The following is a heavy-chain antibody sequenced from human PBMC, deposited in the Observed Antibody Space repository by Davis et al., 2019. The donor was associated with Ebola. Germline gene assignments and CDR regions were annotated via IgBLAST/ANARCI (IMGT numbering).Heavy chain of an antibody. CDR1: GFTFRSYD. V-gene: IGHV3-30*18. D-gene: IGHD6-13*01. J-gene: IGHJ4*02. CDR3: AKVKYYSTWRGGFDY. Sequence: GGSLRLSCAASGFTFRSYDMSWVRQAPGKGLEWVAVISYDGSNKYYADSVKGRFTISRDNSNNTLYLQMNSLRAEDTALYYCAKVKYYSTWRGGFDYWGQGTLVTVSS. CDR2: ISYDGSNK.